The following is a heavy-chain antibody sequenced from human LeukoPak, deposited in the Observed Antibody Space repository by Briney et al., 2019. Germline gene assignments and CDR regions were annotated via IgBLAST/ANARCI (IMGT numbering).Heavy chain of an antibody. D-gene: IGHD3-22*01. CDR1: GFTFSSYA. CDR2: IYSDGSTK. J-gene: IGHJ3*02. Sequence: PAGSLRLSCAASGFTFSSYAMHWVRQAPGKGLEWVAVIYSDGSTKYNADSVKGRFTIFRDNSKHTLYLQMNSLRAEDTAVYYCAKGHSSGYYFDAFDIRGQGTMVTVSS. CDR3: AKGHSSGYYFDAFDI. V-gene: IGHV3-30-3*01.